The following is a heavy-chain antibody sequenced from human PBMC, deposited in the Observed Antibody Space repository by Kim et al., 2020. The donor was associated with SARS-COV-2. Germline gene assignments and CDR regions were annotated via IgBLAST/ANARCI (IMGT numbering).Heavy chain of an antibody. CDR2: FDPEDGET. CDR3: ATGAAAGKSNWFDP. Sequence: SVKVSCKVSGYTLTELFMHWVRQAPGKGLEWMGGFDPEDGETIYAQKFQGRVTMTEDTSTDTAYMELSSLRSEDTAVYYCATGAAAGKSNWFDPWGQGTLVTVSS. D-gene: IGHD6-13*01. J-gene: IGHJ5*02. V-gene: IGHV1-24*01. CDR1: GYTLTELF.